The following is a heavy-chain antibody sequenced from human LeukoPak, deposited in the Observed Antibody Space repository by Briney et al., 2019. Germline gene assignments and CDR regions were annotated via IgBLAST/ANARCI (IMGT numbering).Heavy chain of an antibody. CDR2: IYDSGST. D-gene: IGHD3-22*01. CDR1: GGSISSYY. CDR3: ACLTTADAFDI. V-gene: IGHV4-59*01. J-gene: IGHJ3*02. Sequence: SETLSLTCTVSGGSISSYYWSWIRQPPGKGLEWIGYIYDSGSTNYNPSLKSRVTISIDTSKNQFSLKLSSVTAADTAVYYCACLTTADAFDIWGQGTMVTVSS.